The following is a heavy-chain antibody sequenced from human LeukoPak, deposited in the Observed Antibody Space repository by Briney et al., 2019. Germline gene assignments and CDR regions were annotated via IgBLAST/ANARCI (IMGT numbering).Heavy chain of an antibody. V-gene: IGHV1-2*02. CDR1: GYTFTDYY. J-gene: IGHJ4*02. D-gene: IGHD4-17*01. CDR2: INPNGGGT. Sequence: ASAKVSCKASGYTFTDYYMHWVRQAPGQGVERMGWINPNGGGTNYAQKFQGRVTMTRDTSISTAYMELSRLRSDDTAVYYCASLYGDYVSSDYWGQGTLVSVSS. CDR3: ASLYGDYVSSDY.